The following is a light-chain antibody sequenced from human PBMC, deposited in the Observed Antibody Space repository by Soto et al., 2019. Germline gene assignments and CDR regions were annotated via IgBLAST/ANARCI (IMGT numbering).Light chain of an antibody. CDR2: DAS. CDR1: QSISGS. CDR3: QQYNSYWT. V-gene: IGKV1-5*01. J-gene: IGKJ1*01. Sequence: DIHMTRAPTTLSASVGDRVTITCRASQSISGSLAWYQQKPGKAPNLLIYDASSLESGVPSRFSGSGSGTEFTLTISSLQPDDFATNYCQQYNSYWTFGQGTKVDI.